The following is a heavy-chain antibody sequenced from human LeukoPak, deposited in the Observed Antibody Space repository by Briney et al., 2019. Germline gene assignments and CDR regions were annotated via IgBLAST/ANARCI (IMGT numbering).Heavy chain of an antibody. CDR2: ISYDGSNK. CDR1: GFTFSSYG. Sequence: GGSLRLSCAASGFTFSSYGMHWVRQAPGKGLEWVAVISYDGSNKYYADSVKGRFTISRDNSKNTLYLQMNSLRAEDTAVYYCAKGGGYYGPWYFDLWGRGTLVTVSS. V-gene: IGHV3-30*18. J-gene: IGHJ2*01. CDR3: AKGGGYYGPWYFDL. D-gene: IGHD3-10*01.